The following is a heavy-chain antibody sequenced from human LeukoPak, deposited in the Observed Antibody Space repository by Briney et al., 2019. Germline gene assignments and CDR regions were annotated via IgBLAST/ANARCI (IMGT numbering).Heavy chain of an antibody. CDR3: ARDQRGSGNLWYFDY. Sequence: GASVKVSCKASGYTFTGYYMHCVRQAPGQGLEWMGWINPNSGGTNYAQKFQGRVTMTRDTSISTAYMELSRLRSDDTAVYYFARDQRGSGNLWYFDYWGQGTLVTVSS. CDR2: INPNSGGT. J-gene: IGHJ4*02. D-gene: IGHD3-10*01. V-gene: IGHV1-2*02. CDR1: GYTFTGYY.